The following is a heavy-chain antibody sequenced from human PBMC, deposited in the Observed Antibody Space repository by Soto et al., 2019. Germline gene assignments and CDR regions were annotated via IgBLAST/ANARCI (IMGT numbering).Heavy chain of an antibody. CDR1: GFTFSNAW. Sequence: PGGSLRLSCAASGFTFSNAWMSWVRQAPGKGLEWVGRIKSKTDGGTTDYAAPVKGRFTISRDDSKNTLYLQMNSLKTEDTAVYYCTTDVFDGGSPPYWGQGTLVTVSS. J-gene: IGHJ4*02. CDR3: TTDVFDGGSPPY. CDR2: IKSKTDGGTT. V-gene: IGHV3-15*01. D-gene: IGHD3-9*01.